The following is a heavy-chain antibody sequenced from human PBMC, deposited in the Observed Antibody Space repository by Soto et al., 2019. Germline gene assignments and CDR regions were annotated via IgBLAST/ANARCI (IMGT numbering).Heavy chain of an antibody. J-gene: IGHJ4*02. Sequence: QGLEWVAVISYDGSNKYYADSVKGRFTISRDNSKNTLYLQMNSLRAEDTAVYYCAKERYSSSSPDFDYWGQGTLVTVSS. CDR2: ISYDGSNK. D-gene: IGHD6-6*01. V-gene: IGHV3-30*18. CDR3: AKERYSSSSPDFDY.